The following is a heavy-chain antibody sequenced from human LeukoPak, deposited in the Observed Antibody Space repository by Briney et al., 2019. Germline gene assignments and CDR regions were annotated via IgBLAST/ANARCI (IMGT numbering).Heavy chain of an antibody. D-gene: IGHD2-15*01. V-gene: IGHV3-23*01. CDR3: ATVVVAAPYGMDV. J-gene: IGHJ6*02. Sequence: GGSLRLSCVASGFTFSSHVMSWVRQASGKGLEWVSSISGSGGSTYYADSVKGRFTISRDNSKSTLYLQMNSLRAEDTAVYYCATVVVAAPYGMDVWGQGTTVTVSS. CDR2: ISGSGGST. CDR1: GFTFSSHV.